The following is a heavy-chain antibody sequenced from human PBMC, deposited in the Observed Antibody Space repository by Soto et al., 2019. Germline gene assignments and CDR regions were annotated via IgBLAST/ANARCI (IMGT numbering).Heavy chain of an antibody. CDR1: GGTFSSYA. Sequence: SVKVSCKASGGTFSSYAISWVRQAPGQGLEWMGGIIPIFGTANYAQKFQGRVTITADESTSTAYMELSSLRSEDTAVYYCAGNYGSGSYKYYYYGMGVWGQGTTVTVSS. CDR2: IIPIFGTA. V-gene: IGHV1-69*13. D-gene: IGHD3-10*01. J-gene: IGHJ6*02. CDR3: AGNYGSGSYKYYYYGMGV.